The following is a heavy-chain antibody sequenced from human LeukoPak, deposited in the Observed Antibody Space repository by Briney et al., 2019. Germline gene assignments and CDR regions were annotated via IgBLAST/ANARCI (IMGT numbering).Heavy chain of an antibody. D-gene: IGHD3-10*01. V-gene: IGHV3-48*03. CDR3: ARSPNYKGYFDY. Sequence: GGSPRLSCAASGFTFSSYEMNWVRQAPGKGLEWVSYISSFSSTIYYADSVMGRFTISRDNAKNSLYLQMNSLRAEDTAVYYCARSPNYKGYFDYWGQGTLVTVSS. CDR1: GFTFSSYE. CDR2: ISSFSSTI. J-gene: IGHJ4*02.